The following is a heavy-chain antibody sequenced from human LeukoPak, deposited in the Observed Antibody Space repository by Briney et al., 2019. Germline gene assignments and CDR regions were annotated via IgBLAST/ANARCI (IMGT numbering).Heavy chain of an antibody. D-gene: IGHD3-3*01. Sequence: PGGSLRLSCAASGFTFSSSSMNWVRQAPGKELEWVSYISSSSSTIYYADSVKGRFTISRDNAKNSLYLQMNSLRDEDTAVYYCARERAVTIFGRVLEAFDIWGQGTIVTVPS. CDR2: ISSSSSTI. CDR1: GFTFSSSS. V-gene: IGHV3-48*02. J-gene: IGHJ3*02. CDR3: ARERAVTIFGRVLEAFDI.